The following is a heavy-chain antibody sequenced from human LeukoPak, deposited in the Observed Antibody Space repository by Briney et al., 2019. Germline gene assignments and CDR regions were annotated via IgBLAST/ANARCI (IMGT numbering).Heavy chain of an antibody. CDR1: GGSISSSSYY. CDR3: ARGVAPRLPGY. CDR2: INHSGST. D-gene: IGHD2-15*01. Sequence: SETLSLTCTVSGGSISSSSYYWGWIRQPPGKGLEWIGEINHSGSTNYNPSLKSRVTISVDTSKNQFSLKLSSVTAADTAVYYCARGVAPRLPGYWGQGTLVTVSS. J-gene: IGHJ4*02. V-gene: IGHV4-39*07.